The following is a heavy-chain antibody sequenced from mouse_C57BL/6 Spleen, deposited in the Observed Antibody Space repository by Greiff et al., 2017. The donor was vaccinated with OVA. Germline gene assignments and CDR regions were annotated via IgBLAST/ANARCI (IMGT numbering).Heavy chain of an antibody. V-gene: IGHV1-74*01. CDR3: AIGGQLSYYYAMDY. D-gene: IGHD3-2*01. CDR1: GYTFTSYW. Sequence: QVQLQQPGAELVKPGASVKVSCKASGYTFTSYWMHWVKQRPGQGLEWIGRIHPSDSDTNYNQKFKGKATLTVDKSSSTAYMQLSSLTSEDSAVYYCAIGGQLSYYYAMDYWGQGTSVTVSS. J-gene: IGHJ4*01. CDR2: IHPSDSDT.